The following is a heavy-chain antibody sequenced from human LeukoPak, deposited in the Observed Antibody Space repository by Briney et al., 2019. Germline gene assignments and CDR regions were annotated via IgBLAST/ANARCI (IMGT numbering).Heavy chain of an antibody. J-gene: IGHJ4*02. CDR2: INSDGSST. CDR3: AREDLAEFDY. Sequence: PGGSLRLSCAASGFTFSSYWMDWVRHAPGKGLVWVSRINSDGSSTNYADSVKGRFTISRDNAKNTLYLQMNSLRAEDTAVYYCAREDLAEFDYWGQGTLVTVSS. CDR1: GFTFSSYW. V-gene: IGHV3-74*01.